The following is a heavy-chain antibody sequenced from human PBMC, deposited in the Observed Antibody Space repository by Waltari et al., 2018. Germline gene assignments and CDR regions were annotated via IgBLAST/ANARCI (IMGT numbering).Heavy chain of an antibody. CDR3: ARGSRATGGYPYYFDY. CDR1: GGTFSSYA. Sequence: QVQLVQSGAEVKKPGSSVKVSCKASGGTFSSYAISWVRQAPGQGLEWMGGISPIFGTANYAQKFQGRVTITADESTSTAYMELSSLRSEDTAVYYCARGSRATGGYPYYFDYWGQGTLVTVSS. D-gene: IGHD2-8*02. J-gene: IGHJ4*02. CDR2: ISPIFGTA. V-gene: IGHV1-69*12.